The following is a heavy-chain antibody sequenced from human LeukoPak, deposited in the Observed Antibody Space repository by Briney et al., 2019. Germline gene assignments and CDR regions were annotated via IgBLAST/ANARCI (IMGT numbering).Heavy chain of an antibody. CDR3: ARGTNPYYYDSSGYYYMDV. V-gene: IGHV1-2*02. J-gene: IGHJ6*03. CDR1: GYTFTGYY. Sequence: ASVKVSCKASGYTFTGYYMHWVRQAPGQGLEWMGWINPNSGGTNYAQKFQGRVTMTRDTSISTAYMELSRLRSDDTAVYYCARGTNPYYYDSSGYYYMDVWGKGTTATISS. D-gene: IGHD3-22*01. CDR2: INPNSGGT.